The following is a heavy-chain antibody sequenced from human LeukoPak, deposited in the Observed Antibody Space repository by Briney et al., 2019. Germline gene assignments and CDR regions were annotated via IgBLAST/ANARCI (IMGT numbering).Heavy chain of an antibody. CDR2: INWNGGST. V-gene: IGHV3-20*04. J-gene: IGHJ5*02. D-gene: IGHD6-19*01. CDR1: GFTFDDYG. CDR3: ARDTVAGTSWFDP. Sequence: GGSLRLSCAAPGFTFDDYGMSWVRQAPGKGLGWVSGINWNGGSTGYADSVKGRFTISRDNAKNSLYLHMNSLRAEDTALYYCARDTVAGTSWFDPWGQGTLVTVSS.